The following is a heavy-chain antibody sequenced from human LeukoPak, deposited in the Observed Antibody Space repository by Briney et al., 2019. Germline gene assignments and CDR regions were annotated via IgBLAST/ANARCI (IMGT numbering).Heavy chain of an antibody. V-gene: IGHV3-23*01. J-gene: IGHJ4*02. CDR2: IYENGGTT. Sequence: PGGSLRLSCAASGFTFNNYAMSWVRQAPEKGLEFVSGIYENGGTTYYADSVKGRFSISRDNSKNTLYPQMDSLRGEDTAVYYCAKDFRIGYSAHFDYWGQGALVTVSS. D-gene: IGHD2-21*01. CDR1: GFTFNNYA. CDR3: AKDFRIGYSAHFDY.